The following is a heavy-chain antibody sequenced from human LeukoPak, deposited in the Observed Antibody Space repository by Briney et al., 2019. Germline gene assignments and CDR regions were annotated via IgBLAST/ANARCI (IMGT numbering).Heavy chain of an antibody. J-gene: IGHJ6*02. Sequence: GGSLRLSCAASGLRFNTYAMSWVRQAPGKGLEWVSAVSASGAGTYYAASVKGQFSISRDNSKNTLDLQMYSLRVEDTAVYFCAKDPLKWNADYYGMDVWGQGTTVTVSS. V-gene: IGHV3-23*01. CDR1: GLRFNTYA. CDR2: VSASGAGT. D-gene: IGHD1-1*01. CDR3: AKDPLKWNADYYGMDV.